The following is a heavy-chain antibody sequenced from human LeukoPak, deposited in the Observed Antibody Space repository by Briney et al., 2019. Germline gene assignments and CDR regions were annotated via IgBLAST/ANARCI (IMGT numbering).Heavy chain of an antibody. Sequence: SETLSLTCTVSGGSISGYYWTWIRQPPGKGLEWIGYIYSSGSTNYNPSLRSRVTISVDTSKNQFSLRLSSVTAADTAVYYCARHRYTSSSSYFDFWGQGTLVTVSS. CDR3: ARHRYTSSSSYFDF. CDR2: IYSSGST. J-gene: IGHJ4*02. D-gene: IGHD6-6*01. V-gene: IGHV4-59*08. CDR1: GGSISGYY.